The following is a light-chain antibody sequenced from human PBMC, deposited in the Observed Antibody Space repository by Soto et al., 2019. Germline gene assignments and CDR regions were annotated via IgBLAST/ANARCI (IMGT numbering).Light chain of an antibody. CDR1: QDIANY. V-gene: IGKV1-33*01. CDR2: DTS. Sequence: IQMTQSPSSLSGSVGDRVTITCQASQDIANYLNWYQQKPGKAPKLLIYDTSNLETGVPLRFSGSGSGTDFSLTISGLQAEDIATYYCQQYENLPYTFGQGIKLEIK. CDR3: QQYENLPYT. J-gene: IGKJ2*01.